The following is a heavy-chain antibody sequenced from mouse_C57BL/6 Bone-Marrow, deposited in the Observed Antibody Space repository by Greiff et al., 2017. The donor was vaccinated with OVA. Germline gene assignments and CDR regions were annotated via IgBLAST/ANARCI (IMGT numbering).Heavy chain of an antibody. Sequence: VQLQQSGPELVKPGDSVKISCKASGYSFTGYFMNWVMQSDGKSLEWIGRINPYNGDTFYNQKFKGKATLTVDKSSSTAHMELRSLTSEDSAVYYCARSNIYYGPYYAMDYWGQGTSVTVAS. V-gene: IGHV1-20*01. D-gene: IGHD2-1*01. CDR3: ARSNIYYGPYYAMDY. CDR2: INPYNGDT. J-gene: IGHJ4*01. CDR1: GYSFTGYF.